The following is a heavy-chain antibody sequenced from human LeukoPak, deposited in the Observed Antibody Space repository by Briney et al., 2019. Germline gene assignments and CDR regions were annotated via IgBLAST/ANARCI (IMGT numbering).Heavy chain of an antibody. CDR3: ARDLKAGTAVWFDP. V-gene: IGHV4-4*07. D-gene: IGHD6-13*01. J-gene: IGHJ5*02. CDR1: GGSISSYY. CDR2: IYTSGST. Sequence: PSETLSLTCTVSGGSISSYYWSWIRQPAGKGLEWIGRIYTSGSTNYNPSPKSRVTISVDKSKNQFSLKLSSVTAADTAVYYCARDLKAGTAVWFDPWGQGTLVTVSS.